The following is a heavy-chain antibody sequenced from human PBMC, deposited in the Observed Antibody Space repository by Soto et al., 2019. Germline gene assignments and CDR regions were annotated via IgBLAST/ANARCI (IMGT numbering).Heavy chain of an antibody. D-gene: IGHD2-2*01. Sequence: QVQLQESGPGLVKPSETLSLTCTVSGGSISSYYWSWIRQPPGKGLEWIGYIYYSGSTNYNPSLKSRVTISVDTSKNQFSLKLSSVTAADTAVYYCAGGDCSSTSCYGGNYYYYGMDVWGQGTTVTVSS. CDR3: AGGDCSSTSCYGGNYYYYGMDV. CDR2: IYYSGST. V-gene: IGHV4-59*08. CDR1: GGSISSYY. J-gene: IGHJ6*02.